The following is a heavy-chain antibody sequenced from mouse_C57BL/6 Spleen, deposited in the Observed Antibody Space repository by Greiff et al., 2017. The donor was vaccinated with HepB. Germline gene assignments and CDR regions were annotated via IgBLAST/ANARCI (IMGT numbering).Heavy chain of an antibody. V-gene: IGHV2-6-1*01. CDR2: IWSDGST. CDR1: GFSLTSYG. Sequence: VKLMESGPGLVAPSQSLSITCTVSGFSLTSYGVHWVRQPPGKGLEWLVVIWSDGSTTYNSALKSRLSISKDNSKSQVFLKMNSLQTDDTAMYYCARHHYDYGGGAMDYWGQGTSVTVSS. D-gene: IGHD2-4*01. J-gene: IGHJ4*01. CDR3: ARHHYDYGGGAMDY.